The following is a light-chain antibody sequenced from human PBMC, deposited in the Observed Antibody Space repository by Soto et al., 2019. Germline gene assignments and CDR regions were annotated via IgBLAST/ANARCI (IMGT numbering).Light chain of an antibody. CDR3: QQSYSTS. V-gene: IGKV1-39*01. CDR2: AAS. CDR1: QSISSY. J-gene: IGKJ3*01. Sequence: DIQMTQSPSSLSASVGDRVTITCRASQSISSYLNWYQQNPGKAPKLLIYAASSLQSGVPSRFSGSGSGTDFTLTISSLQPEDFATYYCQQSYSTSFGPGTKVDIK.